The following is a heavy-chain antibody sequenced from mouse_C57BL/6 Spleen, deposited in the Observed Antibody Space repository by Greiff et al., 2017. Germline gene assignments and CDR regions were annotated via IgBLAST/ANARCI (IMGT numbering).Heavy chain of an antibody. V-gene: IGHV1-7*01. CDR2: INPSSGYT. J-gene: IGHJ4*01. CDR1: GYTFTSYW. Sequence: LVESGAELAKPGASVKLSCKASGYTFTSYWMHWVKQRPGQGLEWIGYINPSSGYTKYNQKFKDKATLTADKSSSTAYMQLSSLTYEDSAVYYCARAVVPHYYAMDYWGQGTSVTVSS. CDR3: ARAVVPHYYAMDY. D-gene: IGHD1-1*01.